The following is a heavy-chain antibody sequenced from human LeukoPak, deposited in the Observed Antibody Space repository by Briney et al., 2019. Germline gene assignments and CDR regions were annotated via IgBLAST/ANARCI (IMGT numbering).Heavy chain of an antibody. CDR2: IGTASDT. D-gene: IGHD1-1*01. J-gene: IGHJ6*03. CDR3: ARGPPRGKYYYMDV. V-gene: IGHV3-13*01. Sequence: GGSLRLSCAASGFTFSSFDMHWVHQPTGQGLEWGSTIGTASDTYYPGSVEGRFTLSRDNAKNSLYLQMNSLTAGDTAVYYCARGPPRGKYYYMDVWGKGTTVTVSS. CDR1: GFTFSSFD.